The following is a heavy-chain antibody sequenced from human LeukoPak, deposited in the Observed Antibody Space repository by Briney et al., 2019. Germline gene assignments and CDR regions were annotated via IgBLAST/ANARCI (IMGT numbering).Heavy chain of an antibody. Sequence: SETLSLTCTVSGASIRSGDYYWSWIRQPPGKGLEWIGYIYDSGSTYYNPSLKSRISVDTSENRFSLKLSSVTATDTAVYYCARDCSGGSCYGAFDIWGQGTMVTVSS. CDR3: ARDCSGGSCYGAFDI. CDR2: IYDSGST. J-gene: IGHJ3*02. V-gene: IGHV4-30-4*01. D-gene: IGHD2-15*01. CDR1: GASIRSGDYY.